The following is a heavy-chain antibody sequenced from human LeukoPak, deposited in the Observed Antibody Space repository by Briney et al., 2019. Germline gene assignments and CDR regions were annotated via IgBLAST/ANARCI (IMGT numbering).Heavy chain of an antibody. D-gene: IGHD2-8*02. CDR3: ARVNCTGGNCFFDY. CDR1: GFIFRNYD. CDR2: SGFTGDT. Sequence: PGGSLRLSCAASGFIFRNYDIYWVRQVTGKGLEWVSISGFTGDTNYAASVKGRFTVSRENAKNSLFLQMDGLRVGDTAIYYCARVNCTGGNCFFDYWGQGTLVTVSS. J-gene: IGHJ4*02. V-gene: IGHV3-13*01.